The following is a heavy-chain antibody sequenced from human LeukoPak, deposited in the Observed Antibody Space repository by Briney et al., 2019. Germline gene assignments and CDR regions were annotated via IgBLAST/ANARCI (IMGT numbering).Heavy chain of an antibody. V-gene: IGHV1-69*13. J-gene: IGHJ4*02. D-gene: IGHD2-21*02. CDR2: IIPMFGTA. CDR3: ARERGCGGDCPNPTFGY. CDR1: GGTFRTYT. Sequence: ASVKVSCKASGGTFRTYTIIWVRQAPGQGLEWMGGIIPMFGTANYAQKFQGRVTITADESTSTAYMELSSLRSEDTAVYYCARERGCGGDCPNPTFGYWGQGTLVTVSS.